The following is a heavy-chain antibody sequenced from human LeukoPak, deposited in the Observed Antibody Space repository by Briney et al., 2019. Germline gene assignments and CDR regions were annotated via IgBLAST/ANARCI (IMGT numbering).Heavy chain of an antibody. V-gene: IGHV3-53*05. Sequence: GGSLRLSCAASGFTVSSNYMSWVRQAPGKGLEWVSVIYSGGSTYYADSVKGRFTISRDNSKNTLYLQMNSLRSEDTAVYYCAREHYYDSSDRDVHVMQHWGQGTLVTVSS. CDR1: GFTVSSNY. D-gene: IGHD3-22*01. CDR2: IYSGGST. CDR3: AREHYYDSSDRDVHVMQH. J-gene: IGHJ1*01.